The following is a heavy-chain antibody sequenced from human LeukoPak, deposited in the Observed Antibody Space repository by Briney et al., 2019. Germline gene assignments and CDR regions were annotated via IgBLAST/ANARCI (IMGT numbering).Heavy chain of an antibody. D-gene: IGHD3-22*01. CDR1: GGSISSGGYY. CDR3: ARASYYDSSGLTDQYYFDY. Sequence: PSETLSLTCTVSGGSISSGGYYWSWVRQHPGTGLEWVGYIYYSGSTYYNPSLKSRVTISVYTSKNQFSLKLSSVTAADTAVYYCARASYYDSSGLTDQYYFDYWGQGTLVTVSS. J-gene: IGHJ4*02. V-gene: IGHV4-31*03. CDR2: IYYSGST.